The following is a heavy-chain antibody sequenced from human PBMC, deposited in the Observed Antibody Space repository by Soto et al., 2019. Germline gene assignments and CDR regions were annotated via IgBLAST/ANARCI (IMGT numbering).Heavy chain of an antibody. D-gene: IGHD6-19*01. V-gene: IGHV1-18*01. CDR1: GYTFTSYG. Sequence: GASVKVSCKASGYTFTSYGISWVRQAPGQGLEWMGWISAYNGNTNYAQKLQGRVTMTTDTSTSTAYMELRSLRSDDTAVYYCAAEISIQWLAHEGKDYYYYGMDVWGQGTTVTVSS. CDR2: ISAYNGNT. CDR3: AAEISIQWLAHEGKDYYYYGMDV. J-gene: IGHJ6*02.